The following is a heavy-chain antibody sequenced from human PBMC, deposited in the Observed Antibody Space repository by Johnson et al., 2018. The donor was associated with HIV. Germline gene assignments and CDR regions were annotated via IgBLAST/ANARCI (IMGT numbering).Heavy chain of an antibody. CDR1: GFAFSTYW. D-gene: IGHD2-21*01. CDR2: INSDGSSN. V-gene: IGHV3-74*01. Sequence: EQLVESGGGLVQPGGSLRLSCAASGFAFSTYWMVWVRQVPGKRPVWVERINSDGSSNSYVESVKGRFTISSDNAKNSLYLQMNSLRVEDTAVYYCASSQGSGEGAFDIWGQGTMVTVSS. CDR3: ASSQGSGEGAFDI. J-gene: IGHJ3*02.